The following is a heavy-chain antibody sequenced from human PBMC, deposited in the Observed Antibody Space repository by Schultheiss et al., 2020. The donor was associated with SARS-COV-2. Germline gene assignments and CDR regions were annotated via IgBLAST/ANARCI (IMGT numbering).Heavy chain of an antibody. V-gene: IGHV4-34*01. J-gene: IGHJ4*02. CDR3: ARVSSVARGLSARGYSYGTVDY. Sequence: SETLSLTCAVYGGSFSGYYWSWIRQPPGKGLEWIGEINHSGSTNYNPSLKSRVTISVDTSKNQFSLKLSSVTAADTAVYYCARVSSVARGLSARGYSYGTVDYWGQGTLVTVSS. CDR1: GGSFSGYY. D-gene: IGHD5-18*01. CDR2: INHSGST.